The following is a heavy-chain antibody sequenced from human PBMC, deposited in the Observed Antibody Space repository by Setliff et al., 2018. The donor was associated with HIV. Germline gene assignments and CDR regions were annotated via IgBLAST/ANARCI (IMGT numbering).Heavy chain of an antibody. CDR3: ARGYYNFWSGYYDSRFPNPIDAFDI. J-gene: IGHJ3*02. CDR2: ISAYNGNT. Sequence: GASVKVSCKASGYTFTSYGISWVRQAPGQGLEWMGWISAYNGNTNYAQKLQGRATMTTDTSTSTAYMELRSPRSDDTAVYYCARGYYNFWSGYYDSRFPNPIDAFDIWGQGTMVTVSS. V-gene: IGHV1-18*01. D-gene: IGHD3-3*01. CDR1: GYTFTSYG.